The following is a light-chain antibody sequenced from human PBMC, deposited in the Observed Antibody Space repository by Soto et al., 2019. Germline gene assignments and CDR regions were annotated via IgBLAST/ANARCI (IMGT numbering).Light chain of an antibody. CDR1: QSFRGL. CDR2: DAY. Sequence: EVVFTQSPFTLSLSPAERATLSCRASQSFRGLLAWYQQKPGQAPRLLIYDAYNRATGIPPRFSGSGSGTDFTLTISSLEPEDSAVYYCQQRHMWPITFGQGTRLEIK. CDR3: QQRHMWPIT. J-gene: IGKJ5*01. V-gene: IGKV3-11*01.